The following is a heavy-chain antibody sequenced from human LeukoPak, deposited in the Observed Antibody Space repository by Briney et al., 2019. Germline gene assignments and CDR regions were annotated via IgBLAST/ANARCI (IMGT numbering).Heavy chain of an antibody. Sequence: PGGSLRLSCAASGFTFSSYAMHWVRQAPGKGLEWVAVISYDGSNKYYADSEKGRFTISRDNSKNTLYLQMNSLRAEDTAVYYCASVRGPYYFDYWGQGTLVTVSS. V-gene: IGHV3-30*04. CDR2: ISYDGSNK. J-gene: IGHJ4*02. CDR1: GFTFSSYA. CDR3: ASVRGPYYFDY. D-gene: IGHD3-10*01.